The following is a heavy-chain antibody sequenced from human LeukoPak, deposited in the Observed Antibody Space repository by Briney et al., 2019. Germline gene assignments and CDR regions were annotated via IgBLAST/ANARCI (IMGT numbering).Heavy chain of an antibody. CDR1: GGSISSSSYY. V-gene: IGHV4-39*01. D-gene: IGHD5-24*01. CDR2: IYYSGST. Sequence: SETLSLTCTVSGGSISSSSYYWGWIRQPPGKGLGWIGSIYYSGSTYYNPSLKSRVTISVDTSKNQFSLKLSSVTAADTAVYYCARHVDGYKGDYWGQGTLVTVSS. CDR3: ARHVDGYKGDY. J-gene: IGHJ4*02.